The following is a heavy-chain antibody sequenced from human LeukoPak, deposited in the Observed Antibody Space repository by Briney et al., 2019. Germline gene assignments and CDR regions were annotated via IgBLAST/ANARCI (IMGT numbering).Heavy chain of an antibody. CDR3: ARLQYYLPGSSLYYFDY. D-gene: IGHD3-10*01. CDR2: IYYSGST. V-gene: IGHV4-59*12. Sequence: PSETLSLTCTVSGGSISSYYWSWIRQPPGKGLEWIGYIYYSGSTNYNPSLKSRVTISVDTSKNQFSLKLSSVTAADTAVYYCARLQYYLPGSSLYYFDYWGQGTLVTVSS. J-gene: IGHJ4*02. CDR1: GGSISSYY.